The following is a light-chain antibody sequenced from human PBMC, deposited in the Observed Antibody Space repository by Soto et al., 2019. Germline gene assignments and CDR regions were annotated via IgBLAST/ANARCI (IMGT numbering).Light chain of an antibody. J-gene: IGKJ2*01. CDR3: QQYNNWPYT. CDR1: HSVSTN. V-gene: IGKV3-15*01. Sequence: EIVMTQSPDTLSVSPGERATLSCRASHSVSTNLAWYQQKPGQAPRLLIYGASTRATGIPARFSGSESGTEFTLTISSLQSEDFAVYHCQQYNNWPYTFGQGTKLEIK. CDR2: GAS.